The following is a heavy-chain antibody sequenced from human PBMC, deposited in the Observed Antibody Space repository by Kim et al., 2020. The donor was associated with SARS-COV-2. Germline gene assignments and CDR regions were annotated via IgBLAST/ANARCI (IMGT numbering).Heavy chain of an antibody. D-gene: IGHD6-13*01. J-gene: IGHJ6*02. Sequence: GGSLRLSCAASGFTFSDHYMDWVRQAPGKGLEWVGRTRNKANSYTTEYAASVKGRFTISRDDSKNSLYLQMNSLKTEDTAVYYCARGPGPGYSSSWYVYYYYGMDVWGQGTTVTVSS. CDR2: TRNKANSYTT. CDR3: ARGPGPGYSSSWYVYYYYGMDV. V-gene: IGHV3-72*01. CDR1: GFTFSDHY.